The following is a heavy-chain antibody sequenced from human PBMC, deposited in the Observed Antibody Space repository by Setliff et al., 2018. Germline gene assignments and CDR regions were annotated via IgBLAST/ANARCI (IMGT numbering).Heavy chain of an antibody. D-gene: IGHD3-10*01. CDR2: IYTGGNT. CDR1: GLTVSGNY. V-gene: IGHV3-53*01. J-gene: IGHJ5*01. CDR3: ARDRGGTNPWFDF. Sequence: PGGSLRLSCAGSGLTVSGNYMNWVRQAPGKGLEWVSLIYTGGNTKYADSVKGRFTISRDKSKNTLYLHLSSLRVEDTATYYCARDRGGTNPWFDFWGQGTQVTVSS.